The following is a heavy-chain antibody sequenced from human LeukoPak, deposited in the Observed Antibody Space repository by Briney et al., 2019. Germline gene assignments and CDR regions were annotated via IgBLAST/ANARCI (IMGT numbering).Heavy chain of an antibody. Sequence: GGSLRLSCAASGFTVSSNYMSWVRQAPGKGLEWVSVIYSGGSTYYADSVKGRFTISRDNSKNTLYLEMNSLRAEDTALYYCANLKAWYGEGYFDYWGQGTLVTVSS. CDR2: IYSGGST. D-gene: IGHD3-10*01. CDR3: ANLKAWYGEGYFDY. V-gene: IGHV3-53*01. CDR1: GFTVSSNY. J-gene: IGHJ4*02.